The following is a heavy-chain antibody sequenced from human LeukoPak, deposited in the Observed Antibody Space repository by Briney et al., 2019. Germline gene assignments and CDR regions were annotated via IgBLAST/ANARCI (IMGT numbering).Heavy chain of an antibody. J-gene: IGHJ4*02. CDR1: GGSISSSSYY. V-gene: IGHV4-39*01. D-gene: IGHD3-22*01. Sequence: PSETLSLTCTVSGGSISSSSYYWGWIRQPPGKGLEWIGSIYYSGSTYYNPSLKSRVTISVDTSKNQFSPKLSSVTAADTAVYYCARQDHYYDSSGYRLYYFDYWGQGTLVTVSS. CDR3: ARQDHYYDSSGYRLYYFDY. CDR2: IYYSGST.